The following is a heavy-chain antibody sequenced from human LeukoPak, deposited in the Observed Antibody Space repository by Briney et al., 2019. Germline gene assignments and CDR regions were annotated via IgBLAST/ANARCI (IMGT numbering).Heavy chain of an antibody. CDR2: IYPGDSET. D-gene: IGHD3-10*01. V-gene: IGHV5-51*01. J-gene: IGHJ4*02. CDR1: GYSFVKYW. Sequence: GESLKISCQTSGYSFVKYWIGWVRQMPGKSLEWTGIIYPGDSETRYSPSFQGQVTISADKSINTAYLQWSSLKASDTAMYYCARQGSGSFYFDYWGQGTLVPVSS. CDR3: ARQGSGSFYFDY.